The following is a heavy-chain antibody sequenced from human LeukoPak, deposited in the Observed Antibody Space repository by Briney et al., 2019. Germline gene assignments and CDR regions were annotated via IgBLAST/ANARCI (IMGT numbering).Heavy chain of an antibody. CDR1: GYTFTGYY. Sequence: ASVKASCKASGYTFTGYYMHWVRQAPGQGLEWMGWINPNSGGTNYAQKFQGRVTMTRDTSISTAYMELSRLRSDDTAVYYCARPIRGLSAFDIWGQGTMVTVSS. J-gene: IGHJ3*02. V-gene: IGHV1-2*02. CDR2: INPNSGGT. CDR3: ARPIRGLSAFDI. D-gene: IGHD3-10*01.